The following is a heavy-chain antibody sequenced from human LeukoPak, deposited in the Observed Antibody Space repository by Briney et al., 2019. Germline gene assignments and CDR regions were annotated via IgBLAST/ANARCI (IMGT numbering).Heavy chain of an antibody. CDR1: GVSISSYY. CDR3: ARGGWYPESFQH. Sequence: PSETLSLTCTVSGVSISSYYWNWIRQPPGKGLDWIGYIYYNRSTNYNPSLKSRVTISVDTSKNQFSLKLSSVTAADTAVYYCARGGWYPESFQHWGQGALVTVSS. J-gene: IGHJ1*01. D-gene: IGHD6-19*01. V-gene: IGHV4-59*01. CDR2: IYYNRST.